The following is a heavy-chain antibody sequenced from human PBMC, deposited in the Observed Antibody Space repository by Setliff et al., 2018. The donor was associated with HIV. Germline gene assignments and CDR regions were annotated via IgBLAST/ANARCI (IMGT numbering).Heavy chain of an antibody. CDR2: ISSSSSYI. J-gene: IGHJ2*01. CDR3: AKDLHYYDTSYYRFYWYFEH. D-gene: IGHD3-10*01. V-gene: IGHV3-23*01. Sequence: GGSLRLSCTASELTFSNYAMTWVRQAPGKGLEWVSSISSSSSYIYYAGSVKGRFTISRDNSKDTVYLQMDNLRAEDTAVYYCAKDLHYYDTSYYRFYWYFEHWGRGTLVTVSS. CDR1: ELTFSNYA.